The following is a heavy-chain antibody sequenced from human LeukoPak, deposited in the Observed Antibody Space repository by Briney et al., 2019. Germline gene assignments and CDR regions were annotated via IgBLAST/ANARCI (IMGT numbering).Heavy chain of an antibody. CDR3: ARGGSSPRGAFDI. J-gene: IGHJ3*02. V-gene: IGHV4-31*03. CDR1: GGSISSGGYY. CDR2: IYYSAST. D-gene: IGHD6-13*01. Sequence: SQTLSLTCTVSGGSISSGGYYWSWIRQHPGKGLEWIGYIYYSASTYYTPSLKSRVTISVDTSKNQFSLKLSSVTAADTAVYYCARGGSSPRGAFDIWGQGTMVTVSS.